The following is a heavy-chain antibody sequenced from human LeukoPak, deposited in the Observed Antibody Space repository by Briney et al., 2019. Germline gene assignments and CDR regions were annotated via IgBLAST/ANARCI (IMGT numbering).Heavy chain of an antibody. CDR2: ISYDGSNK. CDR3: AKVIRFLEWSFDY. D-gene: IGHD3-3*01. J-gene: IGHJ4*02. CDR1: GFTSSSYG. Sequence: GGSLRLSCAASGFTSSSYGMHWVRQAPGKGLEWVAVISYDGSNKYYADSVKGRFTISRDNSKNTLYLQMNSLRAEDTAVYYCAKVIRFLEWSFDYWGQGTLVTVSS. V-gene: IGHV3-30*18.